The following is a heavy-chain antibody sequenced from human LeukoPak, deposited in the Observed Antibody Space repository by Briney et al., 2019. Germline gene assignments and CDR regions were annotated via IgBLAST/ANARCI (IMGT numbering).Heavy chain of an antibody. Sequence: PSETLSLTCTVSGYSISSGYYWGWIRQPPGKGLEWIGSIYHSGSTNYNPSLKSRVTISVDKSKNQFSLKLSSVTAADTAVYYCARPGYCSSTSCSKAFDIWGQGTMVTVSS. J-gene: IGHJ3*02. D-gene: IGHD2-2*01. CDR1: GYSISSGYY. CDR2: IYHSGST. V-gene: IGHV4-38-2*02. CDR3: ARPGYCSSTSCSKAFDI.